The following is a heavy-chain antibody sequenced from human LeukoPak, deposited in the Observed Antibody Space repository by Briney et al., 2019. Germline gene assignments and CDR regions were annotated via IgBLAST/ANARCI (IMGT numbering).Heavy chain of an antibody. D-gene: IGHD3-10*01. J-gene: IGHJ6*03. CDR3: ARRVGRYFGERAYYYNYMDV. CDR1: GFTFSDYN. Sequence: GGSLRLSCAASGFTFSDYNMRWIRQAPGKELEWVSSISRSGSTKYYADSVKGRFTISRDNAKNSLFLQMNSLRAEDTAVYYCARRVGRYFGERAYYYNYMDVWGKGTTVTISS. V-gene: IGHV3-11*04. CDR2: ISRSGSTK.